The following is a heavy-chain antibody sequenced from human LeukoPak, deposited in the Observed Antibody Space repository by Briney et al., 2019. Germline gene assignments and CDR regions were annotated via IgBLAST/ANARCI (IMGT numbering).Heavy chain of an antibody. D-gene: IGHD1-26*01. CDR3: ARGGSYSDDAFDF. Sequence: ASVKVSCKASGYTFTSYGITWVRQAPGQGLEWMGWINTYNGNTNYAQKLQGRVTMAIDTSTSTAYMELRSLRSDDMAVYYCARGGSYSDDAFDFWGQGTMVTVSS. V-gene: IGHV1-18*03. J-gene: IGHJ3*01. CDR2: INTYNGNT. CDR1: GYTFTSYG.